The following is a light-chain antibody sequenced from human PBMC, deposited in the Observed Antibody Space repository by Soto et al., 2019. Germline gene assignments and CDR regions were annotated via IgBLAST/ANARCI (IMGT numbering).Light chain of an antibody. CDR2: AAS. J-gene: IGKJ4*01. CDR3: QQSYSTPRT. Sequence: DIQMTQSPSSLSASVGDRVTITCRASQSISSYLNWYQQKPGKAPKLLIYAASSLQSGVPSRFSGSGSGTDFTLTIRSLQPEDFAPYYCQQSYSTPRTFGGGTKVQIK. CDR1: QSISSY. V-gene: IGKV1-39*01.